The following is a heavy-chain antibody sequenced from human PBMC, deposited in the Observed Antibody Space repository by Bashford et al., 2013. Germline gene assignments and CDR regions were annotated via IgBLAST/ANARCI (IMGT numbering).Heavy chain of an antibody. CDR1: GFTFSSYS. Sequence: GSLRLSCAASGFTFSSYSMNWVRQAPGKGLEWVSSISSSSSYIYYADSVKGRFTISRDNAKNSLYLQMNSLRAEDTAVYYCASGVKTHSSSWDVFDYVGPGNPGHRLL. D-gene: IGHD6-13*01. CDR2: ISSSSSYI. V-gene: IGHV3-21*01. J-gene: IGHJ4*02. CDR3: ASGVKTHSSSWDVFDY.